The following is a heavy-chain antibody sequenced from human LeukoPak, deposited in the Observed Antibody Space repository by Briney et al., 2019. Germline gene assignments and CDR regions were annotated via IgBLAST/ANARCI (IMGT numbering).Heavy chain of an antibody. D-gene: IGHD6-6*01. CDR2: VYPATSDT. CDR3: ASGVVYSSSPGYFDL. Sequence: GESLKISCKGSGYSFPNYWIGWVRQMPGKGLEWIGIVYPATSDTTYSPSFQGQVTISADKSISTAYLQWSSLKASDTAMYYCASGVVYSSSPGYFDLWGRGTLVTVSS. J-gene: IGHJ2*01. V-gene: IGHV5-51*01. CDR1: GYSFPNYW.